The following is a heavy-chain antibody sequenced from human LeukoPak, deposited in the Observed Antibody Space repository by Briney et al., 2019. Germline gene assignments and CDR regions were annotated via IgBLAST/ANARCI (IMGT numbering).Heavy chain of an antibody. CDR1: GFIFSKNG. V-gene: IGHV3-33*06. CDR2: IWHDGSRE. J-gene: IGHJ2*01. D-gene: IGHD1-26*01. Sequence: PGGSLRLSCAASGFIFSKNGIHWVRQAPGKGLEWVAIIWHDGSREYYADSVKGRFTISRDSSRNTLFLHMNTLRAEDTAIYYCAKDRTVGASYWYFDLWGRGTLVTVSS. CDR3: AKDRTVGASYWYFDL.